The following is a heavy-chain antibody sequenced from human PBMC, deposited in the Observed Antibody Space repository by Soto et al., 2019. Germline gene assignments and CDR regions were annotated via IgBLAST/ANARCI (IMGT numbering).Heavy chain of an antibody. J-gene: IGHJ4*02. CDR1: GFTFSSYG. CDR2: IWYDGGNK. V-gene: IGHV3-33*01. Sequence: QVPLVESGGGVVQPGRSLRLSCAASGFTFSSYGMHWVRQAPGKGLEWVAVIWYDGGNKYYADSVKGRFTISRDNSKNTLYLQMNSLRAEDTAVYYCAREGTYCSGGSCYPHFDYWGQGTLVTVSS. CDR3: AREGTYCSGGSCYPHFDY. D-gene: IGHD2-15*01.